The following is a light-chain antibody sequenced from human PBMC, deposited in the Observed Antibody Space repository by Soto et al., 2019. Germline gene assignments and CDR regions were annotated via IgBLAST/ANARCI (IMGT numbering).Light chain of an antibody. Sequence: IHMTQSPSSLSESAGDRVTITCRASQGISTYLNWYQQKPGKAPKLLIYAASSLQSGVPSRFSGSGSGTEFTLTISSLQPDDFATYYCQQYNSYSFGQGTKVDIK. CDR3: QQYNSYS. CDR1: QGISTY. V-gene: IGKV1-16*01. J-gene: IGKJ1*01. CDR2: AAS.